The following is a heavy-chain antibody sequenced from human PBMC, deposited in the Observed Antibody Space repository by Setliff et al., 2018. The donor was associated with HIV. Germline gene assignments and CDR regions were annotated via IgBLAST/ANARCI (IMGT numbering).Heavy chain of an antibody. CDR1: GYTFTSYD. V-gene: IGHV1-8*02. CDR2: MNPNSGNT. D-gene: IGHD2-15*01. CDR3: AKPFGSDGSRQLDS. J-gene: IGHJ4*02. Sequence: VASVMVSCKASGYTFTSYDINWVRQATGQGLEWMGWMNPNSGNTGYAQKFQGRVTMTRNTSISTAYMELSSLRSDDTAIYYCAKPFGSDGSRQLDSWGQGTRVTVSS.